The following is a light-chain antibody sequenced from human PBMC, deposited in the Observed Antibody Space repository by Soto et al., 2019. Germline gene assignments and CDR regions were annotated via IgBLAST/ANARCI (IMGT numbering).Light chain of an antibody. J-gene: IGKJ2*01. Sequence: EIVLTQSPGTLSLSPGERATLSCRASQSVRSNYLAWYQQKPGQAPRLLIYGASSRATGIPDRFSGTGSGTDFPLTISRLGPEEFAVYYCQQCGGSPYTFGQGTKLEIK. CDR3: QQCGGSPYT. V-gene: IGKV3-20*01. CDR1: QSVRSNY. CDR2: GAS.